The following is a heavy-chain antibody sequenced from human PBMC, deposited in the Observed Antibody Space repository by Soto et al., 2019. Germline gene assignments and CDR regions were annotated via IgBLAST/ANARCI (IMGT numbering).Heavy chain of an antibody. D-gene: IGHD2-15*01. J-gene: IGHJ4*02. CDR3: ARDLSVVAATRKRATRFGY. V-gene: IGHV3-11*01. Sequence: PGGSLRLSCAASGFTFSDYYMSWIRQAPGKGLEWVSYISSSGSTIYYADSVKGRFTISRDNAKNSLYLQMNSLRAEDTAVYYCARDLSVVAATRKRATRFGYWGQGTLVTVSS. CDR1: GFTFSDYY. CDR2: ISSSGSTI.